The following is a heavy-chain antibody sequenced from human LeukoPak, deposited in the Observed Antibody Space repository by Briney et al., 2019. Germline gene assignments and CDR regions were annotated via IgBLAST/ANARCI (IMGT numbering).Heavy chain of an antibody. CDR3: AKLASSTGYYAPFDY. J-gene: IGHJ4*02. D-gene: IGHD3-9*01. CDR2: ISGSGGST. Sequence: GGSLRLSCAASGFTFSSYGMSWVRQAPGKGLEWVSAISGSGGSTYYADSVKGRFTISRDNSKNTLYLQMNSLRAEDTAVYYCAKLASSTGYYAPFDYWGQGTLVTVSS. CDR1: GFTFSSYG. V-gene: IGHV3-23*01.